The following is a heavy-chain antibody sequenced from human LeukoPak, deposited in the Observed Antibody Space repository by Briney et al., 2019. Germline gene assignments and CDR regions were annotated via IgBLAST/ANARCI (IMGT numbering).Heavy chain of an antibody. D-gene: IGHD6-19*01. CDR1: GFTFSGSA. V-gene: IGHV3-73*01. CDR3: TRGAVAGLYYYYYMDV. CDR2: IRSEANSCAT. Sequence: GGSLRLSCAASGFTFSGSAMHWLRQASGKGREWVGRIRSEANSCATAYAASVKGRFTISRDDSKNTVYLQMNSLKTEDAAVYYCTRGAVAGLYYYYYMDVWGKGTTVTVSS. J-gene: IGHJ6*03.